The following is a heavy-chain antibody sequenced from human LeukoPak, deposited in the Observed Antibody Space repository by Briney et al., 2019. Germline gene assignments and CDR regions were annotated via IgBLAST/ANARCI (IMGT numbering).Heavy chain of an antibody. J-gene: IGHJ4*02. Sequence: PGGSLRLSCAASGFDFSSNWMHWVRHAPGQGLVWVSTISGGGGSTYYADSVKGRFTISRDNSKNTLYLQVNSLRAEDMAVYYCAKGGKWDVTPFDYWGQGTLVTVSS. V-gene: IGHV3-23*01. D-gene: IGHD1-26*01. CDR3: AKGGKWDVTPFDY. CDR2: ISGGGGST. CDR1: GFDFSSNW.